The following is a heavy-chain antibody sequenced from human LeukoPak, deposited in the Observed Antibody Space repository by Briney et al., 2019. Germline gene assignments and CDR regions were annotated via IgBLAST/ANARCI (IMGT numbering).Heavy chain of an antibody. CDR1: GGSIGSSSYY. J-gene: IGHJ3*02. CDR3: ARGDAFDI. V-gene: IGHV4-39*07. CDR2: IYYSGST. Sequence: PSETLSLTCTVSGGSIGSSSYYWGWIRQPPGKGLEWIGSIYYSGSTYYNPSLKSRVTISVDTSKNQFSLKLSSVTAADTAVYYCARGDAFDIWGQGTMVTVSS.